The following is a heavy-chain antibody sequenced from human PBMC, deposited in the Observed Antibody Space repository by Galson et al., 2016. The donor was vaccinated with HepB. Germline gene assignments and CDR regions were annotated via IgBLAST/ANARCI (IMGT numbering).Heavy chain of an antibody. CDR1: GGSIRSTNW. Sequence: LSLTCAVSGGSIRSTNWWTWVRQPPGKGLEWIGEIFHSGSTNYKPSLKSRVTISVDKSKNQFSLKLSSVTAADTAVYFCARGDFYDRSGSLDYWGQGTLVTGSS. CDR2: IFHSGST. D-gene: IGHD3-22*01. J-gene: IGHJ4*02. V-gene: IGHV4-4*01. CDR3: ARGDFYDRSGSLDY.